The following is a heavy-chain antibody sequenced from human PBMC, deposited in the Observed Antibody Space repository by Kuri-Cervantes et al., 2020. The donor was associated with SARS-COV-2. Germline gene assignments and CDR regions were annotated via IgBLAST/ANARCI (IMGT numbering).Heavy chain of an antibody. V-gene: IGHV3-11*03. CDR2: ISGSSSYT. CDR3: AVIQNSGSYSTRSSYFDY. Sequence: GESLKISCAASGFTFSDYYMSWIRQAPGKGLEWVSYISGSSSYTNYADSVKGRFTISRDSAKNSLYLQMNSLRAEDTAVYYCAVIQNSGSYSTRSSYFDYWGQGTLVTVSS. D-gene: IGHD1-26*01. CDR1: GFTFSDYY. J-gene: IGHJ4*02.